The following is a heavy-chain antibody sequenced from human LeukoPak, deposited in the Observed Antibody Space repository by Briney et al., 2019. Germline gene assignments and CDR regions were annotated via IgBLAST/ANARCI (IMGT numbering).Heavy chain of an antibody. CDR2: IYYSGIT. J-gene: IGHJ5*02. V-gene: IGHV4-59*01. CDR3: AREYFSGSGSYEKWFDP. CDR1: GGSISTYY. Sequence: SETLSLTCTVSGGSISTYYWSWIRQPPGKGLEWIGYIYYSGITNYNPSLKSRVTISVDTSKNQFSLKLSSVTAADTALYHCAREYFSGSGSYEKWFDPWGQGTLVTVSS. D-gene: IGHD3-10*01.